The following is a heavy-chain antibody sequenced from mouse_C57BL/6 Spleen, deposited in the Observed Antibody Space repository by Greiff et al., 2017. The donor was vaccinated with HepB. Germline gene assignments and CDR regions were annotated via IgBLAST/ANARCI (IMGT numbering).Heavy chain of an antibody. D-gene: IGHD1-3*01. Sequence: EVQLVESGPGLVKPSQSLSLTCSVTGYSITSGYYWNWIRQFPGNKLEWMGYISYDGSNNYNPSLKNRISITRDTSKNQFFLKLNSVTTEDTATYYCAIGSLALDYWGQGTTLTVSS. CDR2: ISYDGSN. CDR3: AIGSLALDY. J-gene: IGHJ2*01. V-gene: IGHV3-6*01. CDR1: GYSITSGYY.